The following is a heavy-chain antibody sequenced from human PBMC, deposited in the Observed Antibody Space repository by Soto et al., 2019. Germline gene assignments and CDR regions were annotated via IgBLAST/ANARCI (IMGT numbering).Heavy chain of an antibody. CDR2: ISGSGDST. Sequence: HPGGSLRLSCAASGFTFSSYAMSWVRQAPGKGLEWVSVISGSGDSTYYADSVKGRFTISRDNSKNTLYLQMNSLRAEDTAVYYCARRSSSWYFDYWGQGTLVTVSS. CDR3: ARRSSSWYFDY. D-gene: IGHD6-13*01. J-gene: IGHJ4*02. CDR1: GFTFSSYA. V-gene: IGHV3-23*01.